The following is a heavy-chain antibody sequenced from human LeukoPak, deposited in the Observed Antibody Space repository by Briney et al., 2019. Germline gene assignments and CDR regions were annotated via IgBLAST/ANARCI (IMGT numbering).Heavy chain of an antibody. D-gene: IGHD2-2*01. CDR1: GGSFSCYY. CDR2: INHSGST. Sequence: PSETLSLTYAVYGGSFSCYYWSWIRQPPGKELEWVGEINHSGSTNYNPSLKSRVTISVDTSKNQFSLKLSSVTAADTTVYYCARGTLSSIASCPNWFDPWCEGTLVTVSS. CDR3: ARGTLSSIASCPNWFDP. V-gene: IGHV4-34*01. J-gene: IGHJ5*02.